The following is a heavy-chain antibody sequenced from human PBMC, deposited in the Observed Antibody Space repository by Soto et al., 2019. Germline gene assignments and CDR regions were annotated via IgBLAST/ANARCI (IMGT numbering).Heavy chain of an antibody. Sequence: SETLSLTCTVSGGSISSYYWSWIRQPAGKGLEWIGRIYTSGSTNYNPSLKSRVTMSVDTSKNQFSLKLSSVTAADTAVYYCAGSPDQAAIGYYGMDVWVQGTTVTV. D-gene: IGHD2-2*01. CDR3: AGSPDQAAIGYYGMDV. CDR2: IYTSGST. CDR1: GGSISSYY. V-gene: IGHV4-4*07. J-gene: IGHJ6*02.